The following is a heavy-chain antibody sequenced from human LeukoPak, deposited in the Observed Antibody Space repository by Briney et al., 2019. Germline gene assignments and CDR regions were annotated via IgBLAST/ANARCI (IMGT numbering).Heavy chain of an antibody. CDR3: ARPVTTGYWYFDL. V-gene: IGHV4-39*01. J-gene: IGHJ2*01. CDR2: IYFSGST. Sequence: SENLSLTCTVSGGSISSYYWGWLRQAAGKGLEWIGSIYFSGSTYYNPSLESRVTISVDTSKNQFSLKLSSVTAADTAVYYCARPVTTGYWYFDLWGRGTLVTVSS. D-gene: IGHD4-17*01. CDR1: GGSISSYY.